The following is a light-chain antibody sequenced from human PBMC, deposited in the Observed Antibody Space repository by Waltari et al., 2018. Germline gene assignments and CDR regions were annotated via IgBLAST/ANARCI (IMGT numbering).Light chain of an antibody. CDR2: EGS. V-gene: IGLV2-23*01. J-gene: IGLJ2*01. CDR3: CSYAGSSTVV. Sequence: QSALTQPASVSGSPGPSIPISCTGTSSDVGSYNLVSWYQQHPGKAPKLMIYEGSKWPSGVSDRFSGSKSGNTASLTISGLQAEDEADYYCCSYAGSSTVVFGGGTKLTVL. CDR1: SSDVGSYNL.